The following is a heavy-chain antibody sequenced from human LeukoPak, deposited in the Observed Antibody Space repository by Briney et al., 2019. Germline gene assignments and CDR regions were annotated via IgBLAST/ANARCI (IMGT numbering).Heavy chain of an antibody. J-gene: IGHJ6*02. CDR1: SDSISSYY. CDR3: ARVNGYSSSASYYYYGMDV. CDR2: IYYSGTT. Sequence: SETLSLTCTVSSDSISSYYWSWIRQPPGKGLEWIGYIYYSGTTKYNPSLKSRVTISIDTSKNQFSLKLSSVTAADTAVYYCARVNGYSSSASYYYYGMDVWGQGTTVTVSS. D-gene: IGHD6-13*01. V-gene: IGHV4-59*01.